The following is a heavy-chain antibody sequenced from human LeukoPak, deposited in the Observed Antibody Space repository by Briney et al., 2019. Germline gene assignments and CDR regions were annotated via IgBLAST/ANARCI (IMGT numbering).Heavy chain of an antibody. D-gene: IGHD1-14*01. CDR1: RFRFSTFP. CDR3: ARVVTTSGD. J-gene: IGHJ4*02. Sequence: GGSLRLSCAAPRFRFSTFPMGWVRQAPGKGLVWVSRINSDESNTSYADSVKGRFMISRDNAKNTLYLQMNSLRAEDMAVYYCARVVTTSGDWGQGTLVTVSS. V-gene: IGHV3-74*01. CDR2: INSDESNT.